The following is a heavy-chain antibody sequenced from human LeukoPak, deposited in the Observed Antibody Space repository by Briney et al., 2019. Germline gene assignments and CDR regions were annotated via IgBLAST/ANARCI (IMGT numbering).Heavy chain of an antibody. CDR2: ISYDGSNK. J-gene: IGHJ6*02. V-gene: IGHV3-30*18. Sequence: HPGGSLRLSCAASGFTFSSYTMSWVRQAPGKGLEWVAVISYDGSNKYYADSVKGRFTISRDNSKNTLYLQMNSLRAEDTAVYYCAKNPGSGYCSSTSCYHYYYYGMDVWGQGTTVTVSS. CDR3: AKNPGSGYCSSTSCYHYYYYGMDV. CDR1: GFTFSSYT. D-gene: IGHD2-2*01.